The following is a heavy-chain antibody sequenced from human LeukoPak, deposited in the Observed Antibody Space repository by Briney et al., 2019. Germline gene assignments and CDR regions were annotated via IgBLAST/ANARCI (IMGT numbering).Heavy chain of an antibody. CDR2: IYTSGST. CDR3: AREDSSSWGFPRDAFDI. J-gene: IGHJ3*02. CDR1: GGSISSGSYY. Sequence: KPSETLSLTCTVSGGSISSGSYYWSWIRQPAGKGLEWIGRIYTSGSTNYNPSLKSRVTISVDTSKNQFSLKLSSVTAADTAVYYCAREDSSSWGFPRDAFDIWGQGTMVTVSS. D-gene: IGHD6-13*01. V-gene: IGHV4-61*02.